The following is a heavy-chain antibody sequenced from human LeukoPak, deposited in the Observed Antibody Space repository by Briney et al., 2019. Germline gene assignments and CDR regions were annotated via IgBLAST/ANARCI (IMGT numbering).Heavy chain of an antibody. Sequence: SETLSLTCTVSGDSISSSSSYWGWTRQPPGKGLEWIGSIYYSGSTYYNSSLKSRVTISVDTSKNQFSLKLSSVTAADTAVYYCARIGSVLLWFGDGYWGQGTLVTVSS. CDR2: IYYSGST. D-gene: IGHD3-10*01. CDR3: ARIGSVLLWFGDGY. V-gene: IGHV4-39*01. CDR1: GDSISSSSSY. J-gene: IGHJ4*02.